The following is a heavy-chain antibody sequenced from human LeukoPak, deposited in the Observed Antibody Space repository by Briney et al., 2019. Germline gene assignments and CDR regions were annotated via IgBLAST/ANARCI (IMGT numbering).Heavy chain of an antibody. Sequence: GGSLRLSCAASGFTFSSYWMSWVRQAPGKGLGWVANIKQDGSEKYYVDSVKGRFTISRDNAKNSLYLQMNSLRAEDTAIFYCAKDESPRIAADNYWGQGTLVTVSS. CDR2: IKQDGSEK. D-gene: IGHD6-25*01. J-gene: IGHJ4*02. CDR1: GFTFSSYW. CDR3: AKDESPRIAADNY. V-gene: IGHV3-7*03.